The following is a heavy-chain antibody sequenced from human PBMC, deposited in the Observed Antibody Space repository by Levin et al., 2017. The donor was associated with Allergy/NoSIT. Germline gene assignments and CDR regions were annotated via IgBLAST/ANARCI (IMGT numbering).Heavy chain of an antibody. V-gene: IGHV3-64D*06. Sequence: AGESLKISCSASGFTFSSYAMHWVRQAPGKGLEYVSAISSNGGSTYYADSVKGRFTISRDNSKNTLYLQMSSLRAEDTAVYYCVKGVYSYGLGDAFDIWGQGTMVTVSS. CDR3: VKGVYSYGLGDAFDI. D-gene: IGHD5-18*01. J-gene: IGHJ3*02. CDR1: GFTFSSYA. CDR2: ISSNGGST.